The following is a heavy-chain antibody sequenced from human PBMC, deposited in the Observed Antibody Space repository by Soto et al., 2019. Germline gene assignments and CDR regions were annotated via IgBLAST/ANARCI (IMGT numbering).Heavy chain of an antibody. D-gene: IGHD3-22*01. CDR1: GFTFSSYG. J-gene: IGHJ4*02. Sequence: AQLVQSGGGLVQPGGSMRLSCAASGFTFSSYGMHWVRQAPGKGLEWVAVIWYDGSNKYYADSVKGRFTISRDNSKSTLYVQMTSLRAEDTAVYYCARGPRDSSGSQLGYWGQGTLVTVSS. CDR2: IWYDGSNK. CDR3: ARGPRDSSGSQLGY. V-gene: IGHV3-33*08.